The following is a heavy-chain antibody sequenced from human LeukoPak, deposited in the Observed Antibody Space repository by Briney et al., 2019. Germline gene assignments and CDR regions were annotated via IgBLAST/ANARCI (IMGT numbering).Heavy chain of an antibody. CDR1: GDSISPYY. Sequence: SETLSLTCTVSGDSISPYYWSWIRQPPGGGLEWIGYVFYTGSTNYNPSLKSRVTMSVDTSRNQFSLKLTSVTAADTAVYYCARTRSGYSTLGYWGQGTLVTVSS. V-gene: IGHV4-59*01. J-gene: IGHJ4*02. CDR3: ARTRSGYSTLGY. CDR2: VFYTGST. D-gene: IGHD1-26*01.